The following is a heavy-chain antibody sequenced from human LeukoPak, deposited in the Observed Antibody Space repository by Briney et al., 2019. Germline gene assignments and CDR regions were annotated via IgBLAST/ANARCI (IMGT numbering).Heavy chain of an antibody. CDR3: ARHAMVRGVMSAFDI. J-gene: IGHJ3*02. V-gene: IGHV4-38-2*01. D-gene: IGHD3-10*01. Sequence: SETLSLTCAVSGYSISSGYYWGWIRQPPGKGLVWIGSIYHSGSTYYNPSLKSRVTISVDTSKNQFSLKLSSVTAADTAVYYCARHAMVRGVMSAFDIWGQGIMVTVSS. CDR1: GYSISSGYY. CDR2: IYHSGST.